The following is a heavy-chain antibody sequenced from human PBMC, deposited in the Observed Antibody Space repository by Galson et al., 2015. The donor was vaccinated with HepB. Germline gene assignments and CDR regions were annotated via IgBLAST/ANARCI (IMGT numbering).Heavy chain of an antibody. V-gene: IGHV4-59*04. D-gene: IGHD6-13*01. CDR3: EAAGGY. CDR1: GGSISSYY. J-gene: IGHJ4*02. Sequence: ETLSLTCTVSGGSISSYYWSWIRQPPGKGLEWIGYIYYSGSTYYNPSLKSRVTISVDTSKNQFSLKLSSVTAADTAVYYCEAAGGYWGQGTLVTVSS. CDR2: IYYSGST.